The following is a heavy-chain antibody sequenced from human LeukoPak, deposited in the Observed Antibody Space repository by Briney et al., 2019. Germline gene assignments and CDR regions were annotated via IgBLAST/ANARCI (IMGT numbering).Heavy chain of an antibody. D-gene: IGHD3-22*01. CDR3: ARDLWNFYDDSSYNRDFDS. CDR1: TSR. Sequence: ASVKVSCKATSRISWVRQAPGQGLEWMGWIGTYGGDTYYAQKFQGRITVTTDTSTSTVYMELRNLRSDDTAVYYCARDLWNFYDDSSYNRDFDSWGQGTLVTVSS. V-gene: IGHV1-18*01. J-gene: IGHJ5*01. CDR2: IGTYGGDT.